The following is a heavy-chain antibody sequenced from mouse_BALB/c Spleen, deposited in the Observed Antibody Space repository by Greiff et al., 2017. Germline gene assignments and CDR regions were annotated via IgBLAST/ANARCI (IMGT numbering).Heavy chain of an antibody. D-gene: IGHD2-14*01. CDR2: ILPGSGST. J-gene: IGHJ4*01. Sequence: QVQLQQSGAELMKPGASVKISCKATGYTFSSYWIEWVKQRPGHGLEWIGEILPGSGSTNYNEKFKGKATFTADTSSNTAYMQLSSLTSEDSAVYYCARRYYRYDPYAMDYWGQGTSVTVSS. CDR3: ARRYYRYDPYAMDY. V-gene: IGHV1-9*01. CDR1: GYTFSSYW.